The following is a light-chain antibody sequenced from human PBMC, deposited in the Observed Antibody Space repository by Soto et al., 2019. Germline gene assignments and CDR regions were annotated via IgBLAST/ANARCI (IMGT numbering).Light chain of an antibody. V-gene: IGLV1-44*01. CDR1: SSNIGSNT. Sequence: QSVLTQPPSASGTPGQRVSISCSGSSSNIGSNTVNWYQQLPGTAPKLVIYSNNQRPSGVPDRFSGSKSGTSASLAISGLQSEDEADYYCAAWDDSLNGYYVFGIGTKVTVL. CDR2: SNN. J-gene: IGLJ1*01. CDR3: AAWDDSLNGYYV.